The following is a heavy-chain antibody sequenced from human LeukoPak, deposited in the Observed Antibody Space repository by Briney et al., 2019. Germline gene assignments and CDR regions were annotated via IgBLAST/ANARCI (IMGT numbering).Heavy chain of an antibody. V-gene: IGHV1-18*01. J-gene: IGHJ3*02. CDR3: ARGMTMVVKGAFDI. CDR1: GYTFTSYG. Sequence: VASVKVSCKASGYTFTSYGISWVRQAPGQGLEWMGWISAYNGNTNYAQKLQGRVTMTTDTSTSTAYMELRSLRSDDTAVYYCARGMTMVVKGAFDIWGQGTMVTVSS. CDR2: ISAYNGNT. D-gene: IGHD4-23*01.